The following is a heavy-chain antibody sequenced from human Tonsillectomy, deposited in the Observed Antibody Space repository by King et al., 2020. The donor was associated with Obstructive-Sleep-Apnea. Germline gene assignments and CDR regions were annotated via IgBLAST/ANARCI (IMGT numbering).Heavy chain of an antibody. CDR2: ISVSVGTT. D-gene: IGHD4-17*01. J-gene: IGHJ4*02. CDR3: ATVMSTETCFDY. V-gene: IGHV3-23*04. CDR1: GFTFSSYA. Sequence: VQLVESGGGLVQPGGSLRLSCAASGFTFSSYAMSWVRQAPGKGLEWVSTISVSVGTTYYADSVKGRFTVSRDNSQNTLSLQMNSLRAEDTAVYYCATVMSTETCFDYWGQGTLVTVSS.